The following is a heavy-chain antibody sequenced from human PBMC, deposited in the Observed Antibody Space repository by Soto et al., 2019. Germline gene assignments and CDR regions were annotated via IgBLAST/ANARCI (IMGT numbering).Heavy chain of an antibody. CDR3: ARWSYLDY. J-gene: IGHJ4*02. CDR1: GFGFGSYA. Sequence: GGSLRLSCAASGFGFGSYALSWFRQAPGKGLEWVSTISGSDGKTFYADSVKGRFSISRDTSQSTLYLQMNSLRADDTAMYYCARWSYLDYWGQGTRVTVSS. V-gene: IGHV3-23*01. D-gene: IGHD3-3*01. CDR2: ISGSDGKT.